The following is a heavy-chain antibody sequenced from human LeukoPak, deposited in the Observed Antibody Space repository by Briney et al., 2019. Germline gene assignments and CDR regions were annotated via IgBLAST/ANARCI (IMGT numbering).Heavy chain of an antibody. CDR3: ARGIAAAGLHFDY. CDR2: MNPNNGNT. V-gene: IGHV1-8*01. Sequence: ASVKVSCKASGFTFTRYDINWVRQASGQGLEWMGWMNPNNGNTGYAQKFQGRVTMTRDTYTSTAYMELRGLRPEDTAVYYCARGIAAAGLHFDYWGQGTLVTVSS. CDR1: GFTFTRYD. D-gene: IGHD6-13*01. J-gene: IGHJ4*02.